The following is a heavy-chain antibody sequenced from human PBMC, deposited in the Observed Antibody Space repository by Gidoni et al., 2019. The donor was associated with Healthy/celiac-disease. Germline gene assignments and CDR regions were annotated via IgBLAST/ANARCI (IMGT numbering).Heavy chain of an antibody. CDR3: ARAGGPTYYYGSGSYYLFDY. D-gene: IGHD3-10*01. CDR1: GYTFTSYY. J-gene: IGHJ4*02. Sequence: QVQLVQSGAEVKKPGASVKVSCKASGYTFTSYYMNWVRQAPGQGLEWMGIINPSGGSTSYAQKFQGRVTMTRDTSTSTVYMELSSLRSEDTAVYYCARAGGPTYYYGSGSYYLFDYWGQGTLVTVSS. V-gene: IGHV1-46*03. CDR2: INPSGGST.